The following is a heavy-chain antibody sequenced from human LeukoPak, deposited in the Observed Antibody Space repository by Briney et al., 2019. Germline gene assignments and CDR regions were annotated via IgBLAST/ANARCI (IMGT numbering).Heavy chain of an antibody. CDR2: IDPGDSDT. D-gene: IGHD3-9*01. CDR3: ARRTGSHDIGPWYFGL. J-gene: IGHJ2*01. V-gene: IGHV5-51*01. CDR1: AYSFSSYC. Sequence: GESLMIFCKVSAYSFSSYCIGWVRQESRNVLELMGLIDPGDSDTRYSPSFQGQVTISADKSISTAYLQWSSLKASDTAMYYCARRTGSHDIGPWYFGLWGRGTLVTVSS.